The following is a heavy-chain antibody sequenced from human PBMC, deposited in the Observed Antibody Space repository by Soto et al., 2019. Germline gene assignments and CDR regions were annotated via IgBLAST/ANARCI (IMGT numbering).Heavy chain of an antibody. CDR2: ISYDGSNK. V-gene: IGHV3-30*18. CDR3: AKDLEARYSSGWD. D-gene: IGHD6-19*01. Sequence: QVQLVESGGGVVQPGRSLRLSCAASGFTFSSYGMHWVRQAPGKGLEWVAVISYDGSNKYYADSVKGRFTISRDNSKNTLYLQMNSLRAEDTAVYYCAKDLEARYSSGWDWGQGTLVTVSS. CDR1: GFTFSSYG. J-gene: IGHJ4*02.